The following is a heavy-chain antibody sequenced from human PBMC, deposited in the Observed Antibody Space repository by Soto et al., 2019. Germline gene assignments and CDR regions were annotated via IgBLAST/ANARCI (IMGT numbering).Heavy chain of an antibody. CDR2: INSDGSST. Sequence: EVQLVESGGGLVQPGGSLRLSCADSGFTFGSYWMHWVRQAPGKGLVWVSRINSDGSSTNYADSVKGRFTISRDNAKNTLYLQMNSLRVEDTAVYYCARKYNYESSGYYYWGQGTLVTVSS. V-gene: IGHV3-74*01. D-gene: IGHD3-22*01. CDR3: ARKYNYESSGYYY. J-gene: IGHJ4*02. CDR1: GFTFGSYW.